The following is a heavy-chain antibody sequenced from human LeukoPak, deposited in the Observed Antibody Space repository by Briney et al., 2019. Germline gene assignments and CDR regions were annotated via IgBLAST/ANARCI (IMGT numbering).Heavy chain of an antibody. CDR1: GGSFSGRY. D-gene: IGHD3-3*01. CDR2: INHSGST. V-gene: IGHV4-34*01. CDR3: ARAFGVVIRGKNWFDP. Sequence: SETLSLTCAVYGGSFSGRYWSWIRQPPGKGLEWIGEINHSGSTNYNPSLKSRVTISVDTSKNQFSLKLSSVTAADTAVYYCARAFGVVIRGKNWFDPWGQGTLVTVSS. J-gene: IGHJ5*02.